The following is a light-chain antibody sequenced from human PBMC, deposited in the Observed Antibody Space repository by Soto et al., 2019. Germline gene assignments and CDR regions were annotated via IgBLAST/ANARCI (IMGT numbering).Light chain of an antibody. CDR3: QQYGSSPWT. V-gene: IGKV3-20*01. CDR2: GAS. CDR1: QSVSSNY. Sequence: EIVLTQSPGTLSLSPGERATLPCRASQSVSSNYLAWYQQKPGQAPRPLIYGASSRATGIPDRFSGSGAETDFTRTISRLEPEDFAVYYCQQYGSSPWTFGQGTKVEIK. J-gene: IGKJ1*01.